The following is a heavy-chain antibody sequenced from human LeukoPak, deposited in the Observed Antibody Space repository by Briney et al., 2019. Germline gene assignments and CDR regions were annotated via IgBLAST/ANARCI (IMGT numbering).Heavy chain of an antibody. Sequence: SETLSLTCTVSGASISSGGYFWSWIRQHPGKGLEWIGNSYYSGSTDYNPSLKSRVLLSVDTSKNQISLKLSSVTAADTAVYYCAGSRGFYDILTGYYFDYWGQGTLVTVSS. D-gene: IGHD3-9*01. CDR1: GASISSGGYF. J-gene: IGHJ4*02. CDR2: SYYSGST. CDR3: AGSRGFYDILTGYYFDY. V-gene: IGHV4-31*03.